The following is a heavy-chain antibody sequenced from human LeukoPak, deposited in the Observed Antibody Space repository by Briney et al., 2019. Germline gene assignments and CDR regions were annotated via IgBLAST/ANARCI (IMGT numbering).Heavy chain of an antibody. V-gene: IGHV3-30*02. CDR3: AKDLGSSGWYLFDY. D-gene: IGHD6-19*01. CDR1: GSTFSSYG. J-gene: IGHJ4*02. CDR2: IRYDGSNK. Sequence: GGSLRLSCAASGSTFSSYGMHWVRQAPGKGLEWVAFIRYDGSNKYYADSVKGRFTISRDNSKNTLYLQMNSLRAEDTAVYYCAKDLGSSGWYLFDYWGQGTLVTVSS.